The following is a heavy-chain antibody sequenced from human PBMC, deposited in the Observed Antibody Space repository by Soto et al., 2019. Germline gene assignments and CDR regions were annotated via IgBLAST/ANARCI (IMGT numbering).Heavy chain of an antibody. D-gene: IGHD4-4*01. CDR1: GYTFTSYS. J-gene: IGHJ4*02. Sequence: ASVKVSCKASGYTFTSYSISWVRQAPGQGLEWMGWINVYNGNTKYAQKFQGRVTMTTDTSTSTVYMELGSLSSDDTAVYYCARDAVAVTTGISGYWGQGTLVTISS. CDR3: ARDAVAVTTGISGY. V-gene: IGHV1-18*01. CDR2: INVYNGNT.